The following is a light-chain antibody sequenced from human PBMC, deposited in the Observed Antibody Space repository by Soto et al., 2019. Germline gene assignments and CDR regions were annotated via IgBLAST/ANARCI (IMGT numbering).Light chain of an antibody. J-gene: IGKJ1*01. CDR1: QSISNY. CDR3: QHSYNFPWT. CDR2: AAS. Sequence: DIQMTQSPSSLSASVGDRVSITCRAGQSISNYLNWYRQRPGKAPRLLIFAASNLQSGVPSRFSGSGSGTDFTLTISSLQPEDFATYYCQHSYNFPWTFGQGTKVEV. V-gene: IGKV1-39*01.